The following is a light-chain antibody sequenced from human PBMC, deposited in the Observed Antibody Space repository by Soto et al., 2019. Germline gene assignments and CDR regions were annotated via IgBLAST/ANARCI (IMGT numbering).Light chain of an antibody. V-gene: IGLV8-61*01. CDR3: VLYMGGEWV. CDR1: SGSVSTNYY. Sequence: QTVVTQEPSFSVSPGGTVTLTCGLTSGSVSTNYYPSWYQQAPGQAPRTLIYTTNTRSSGVPDRFSGSILGNKAALTITGAQADDESDYYGVLYMGGEWVLGGGTKLTVL. J-gene: IGLJ2*01. CDR2: TTN.